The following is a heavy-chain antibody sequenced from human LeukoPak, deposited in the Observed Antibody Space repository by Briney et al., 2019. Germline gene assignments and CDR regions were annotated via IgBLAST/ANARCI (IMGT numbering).Heavy chain of an antibody. Sequence: PGGSLRLSCAASGFTFSSYWMSWVRQAPGKGLEWVANIKEGGSEKYYVESVKGRFTISRDNAKNSLFLQMSSLRGEDTAMYYCARGGSSRFGYWGQGTLVTVSS. CDR2: IKEGGSEK. CDR3: ARGGSSRFGY. V-gene: IGHV3-7*01. J-gene: IGHJ4*02. CDR1: GFTFSSYW. D-gene: IGHD1-26*01.